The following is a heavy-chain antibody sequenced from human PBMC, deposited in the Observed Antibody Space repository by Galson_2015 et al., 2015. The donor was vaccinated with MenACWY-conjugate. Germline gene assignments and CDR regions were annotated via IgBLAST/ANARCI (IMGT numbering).Heavy chain of an antibody. CDR3: ARVSVAATQSFDY. J-gene: IGHJ4*02. D-gene: IGHD6-19*01. CDR1: GDSISSSSYY. V-gene: IGHV4-39*07. Sequence: SETLSLTCTVSGDSISSSSYYWAWIRRPPGKGLEWIGSIYYSGNTYYTPSLKSRVTMSVDTSRNQFSLKLYSVTAADTAVYYCARVSVAATQSFDYWGQGTLVTASS. CDR2: IYYSGNT.